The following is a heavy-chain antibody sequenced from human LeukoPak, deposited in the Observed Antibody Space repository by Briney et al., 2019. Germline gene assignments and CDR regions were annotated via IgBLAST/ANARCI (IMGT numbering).Heavy chain of an antibody. CDR1: GFTFSNAW. CDR2: VKKKSDGGTI. J-gene: IGHJ4*02. Sequence: PGGSLRHSCAASGFTFSNAWMNWVRQAPGKGLEWVGRVKKKSDGGTIDYAAPVKGRFTISRDDSKNTLYLQMNSLKIDDTAVYYCTSDLHWMSLGIVYCGEGTLVTVSS. CDR3: TSDLHWMSLGIVY. V-gene: IGHV3-15*01. D-gene: IGHD1-1*01.